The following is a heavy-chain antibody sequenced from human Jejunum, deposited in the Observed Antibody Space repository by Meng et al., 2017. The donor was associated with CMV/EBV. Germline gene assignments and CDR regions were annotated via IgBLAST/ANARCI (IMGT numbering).Heavy chain of an antibody. V-gene: IGHV4-4*02. CDR2: IYHSGST. Sequence: QGELQEPGPGLVTPSVTLSLACAVSGGSLSSRNWWSWVRQPPGKGLEWIGEIYHSGSTNYNPSLKSRVTISVDESKNQFSLRLSSVTAADTAVYYCAGVGAYCGGDCYHPRWGQGTLVTVSS. CDR1: GGSLSSRNW. D-gene: IGHD2-21*02. J-gene: IGHJ4*02. CDR3: AGVGAYCGGDCYHPR.